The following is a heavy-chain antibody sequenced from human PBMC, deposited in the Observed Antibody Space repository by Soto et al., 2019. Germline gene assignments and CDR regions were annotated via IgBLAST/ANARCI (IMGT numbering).Heavy chain of an antibody. CDR1: GFTFSDYA. Sequence: PGGSLRLSCAASGFTFSDYAMNWVRQAPGKGLEWVSSISSTSTYIFYADSVEGRFTISRDNARNSLTLQMDSLRAEDTAVYFCATGRPPKFLFDNWGQGALVTVSS. CDR3: ATGRPPKFLFDN. CDR2: ISSTSTYI. J-gene: IGHJ4*02. V-gene: IGHV3-21*01.